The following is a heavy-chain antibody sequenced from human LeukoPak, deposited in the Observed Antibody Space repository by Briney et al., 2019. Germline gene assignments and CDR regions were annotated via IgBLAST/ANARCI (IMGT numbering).Heavy chain of an antibody. CDR1: GFTVSSNY. V-gene: IGHV3-7*01. D-gene: IGHD3-9*01. Sequence: GGSLRLSCAASGFTVSSNYMSWVRQAPGKGLEWVANIKQDGSEKYYVDSVKGRFTISRDNAKNSLYLQMNSLRAEDTAVYYCARVAYDILTGYRYYYYGMDVWGQGTTVTVSS. J-gene: IGHJ6*02. CDR3: ARVAYDILTGYRYYYYGMDV. CDR2: IKQDGSEK.